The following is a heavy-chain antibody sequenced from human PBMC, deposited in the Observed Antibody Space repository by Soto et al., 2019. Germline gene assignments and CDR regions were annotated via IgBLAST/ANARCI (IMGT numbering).Heavy chain of an antibody. D-gene: IGHD2-2*01. Sequence: LSLARIVGITSIDSNVVCCVLIGKSPGKGLEWIGSFYYSGSTYYNPSLKSRVTISVDTSKNQFSLKLTSVTAADTAVYYCARHKPNSDARYYYGMDVWGQGTTVT. J-gene: IGHJ6*02. CDR3: ARHKPNSDARYYYGMDV. V-gene: IGHV4-39*01. CDR2: FYYSGST. CDR1: ITSIDSNVVC.